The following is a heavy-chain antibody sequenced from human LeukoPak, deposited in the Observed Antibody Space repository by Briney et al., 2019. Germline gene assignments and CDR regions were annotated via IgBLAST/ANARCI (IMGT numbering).Heavy chain of an antibody. V-gene: IGHV3-23*01. CDR3: AKAVYYDTTGAFDY. J-gene: IGHJ4*02. D-gene: IGHD3-22*01. Sequence: DSVEGRFTISRDNSKNTLYLQMNSLRAEDTAVYYCAKAVYYDTTGAFDYWGQGTLVTVSS.